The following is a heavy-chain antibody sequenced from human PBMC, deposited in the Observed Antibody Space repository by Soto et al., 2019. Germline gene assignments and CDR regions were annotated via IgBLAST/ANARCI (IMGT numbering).Heavy chain of an antibody. V-gene: IGHV6-1*01. CDR1: GGRVSSTSAS. CDR2: TYYRSKWYN. Sequence: PSQTLALTCAISGGRVSSTSASWSWIMQSPSRGLEWLGRTYYRSKWYNDYAVSVKSRITINPDTSKNQFSLQLNSVTPEDTAVYYCARDGTDFWSGYYFDYWGQGTLVTVSA. CDR3: ARDGTDFWSGYYFDY. D-gene: IGHD3-3*01. J-gene: IGHJ4*02.